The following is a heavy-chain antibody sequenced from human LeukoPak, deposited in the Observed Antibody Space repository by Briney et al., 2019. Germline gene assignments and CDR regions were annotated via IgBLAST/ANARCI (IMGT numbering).Heavy chain of an antibody. CDR1: GYTFTSYG. D-gene: IGHD3-22*01. CDR2: ISAYNGNT. Sequence: ASVKVSCKASGYTFTSYGISWVRQAPGQGLEWMGWISAYNGNTNYAQKLQGRVTMTTDTSTSTAYMELRSLRSDDTAVYYCARGSFHYYDSSPMGYWGQGTLVTVSS. CDR3: ARGSFHYYDSSPMGY. J-gene: IGHJ4*02. V-gene: IGHV1-18*01.